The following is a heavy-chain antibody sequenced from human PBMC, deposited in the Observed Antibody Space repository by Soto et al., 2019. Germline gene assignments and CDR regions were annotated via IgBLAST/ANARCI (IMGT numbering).Heavy chain of an antibody. J-gene: IGHJ4*02. CDR2: IRSKAYGGTT. V-gene: IGHV3-49*03. Sequence: GGSLRLSCTASGFTFGDYAMSWFRQAPGKGLEWVGFIRSKAYGGTTEYAASVKGRFTISRDDSKSIAYLQMNSLKTEDTAVYYCTRTPADDYIWGCYRYPHWGQGTLVTVSS. D-gene: IGHD3-16*02. CDR1: GFTFGDYA. CDR3: TRTPADDYIWGCYRYPH.